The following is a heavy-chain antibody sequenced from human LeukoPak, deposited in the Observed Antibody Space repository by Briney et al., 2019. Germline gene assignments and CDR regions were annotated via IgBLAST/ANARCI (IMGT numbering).Heavy chain of an antibody. CDR1: GFTFSSYS. CDR2: ISNSSSYI. J-gene: IGHJ4*02. Sequence: GGPLRLSCAASGFTFSSYSMNWVRQAPGKGLEWVSSISNSSSYIYYADSVKGRFTISRDNSKNSLYLQMNSLRAEDTAGYYCARDPWDYWGQGTLVTVSS. V-gene: IGHV3-21*01. CDR3: ARDPWDY.